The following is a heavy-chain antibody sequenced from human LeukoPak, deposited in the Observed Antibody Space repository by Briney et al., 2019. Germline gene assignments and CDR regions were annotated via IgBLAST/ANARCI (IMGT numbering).Heavy chain of an antibody. CDR1: GFTFSSYD. J-gene: IGHJ4*02. Sequence: GGSLRLSCAASGFTFSSYDMNWVRQAPGKGLEWVSSISSTSNYINYADSVKGRFTISRDNSKDTLSLQMNSLRAEDTAVYSPPCYFDYWGQGTLVTVSS. CDR2: ISSTSNYI. CDR3: PCYFDY. V-gene: IGHV3-21*04.